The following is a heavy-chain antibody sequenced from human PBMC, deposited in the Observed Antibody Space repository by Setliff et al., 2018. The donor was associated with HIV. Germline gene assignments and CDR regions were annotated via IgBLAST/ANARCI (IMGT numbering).Heavy chain of an antibody. D-gene: IGHD5-18*01. Sequence: PGESLKISCAASGFTFNSYAMSWVRQAPGKGLAWVSAISGGADSTYYADSVRGRFTISRDNSKNTLFLQVNSLRAEDTAVYYCARGDFGYSYGPNDYWGQGTLVTVSS. V-gene: IGHV3-23*01. J-gene: IGHJ4*02. CDR1: GFTFNSYA. CDR2: ISGGADST. CDR3: ARGDFGYSYGPNDY.